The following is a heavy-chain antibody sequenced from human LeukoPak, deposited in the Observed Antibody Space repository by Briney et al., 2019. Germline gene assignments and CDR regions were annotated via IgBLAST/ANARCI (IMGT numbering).Heavy chain of an antibody. CDR3: ARTPRYCSSTSCYTIDY. J-gene: IGHJ4*02. D-gene: IGHD2-2*02. V-gene: IGHV1-2*06. Sequence: VASVKVSCKASGYTLTDYYMHWVRQAPGQGLEWMGRINPNSGGTNYAQKFQGRVTISVDTSKNQFSLKLSSVTAADTAVYYCARTPRYCSSTSCYTIDYWGQGTLVTVSS. CDR1: GYTLTDYY. CDR2: INPNSGGT.